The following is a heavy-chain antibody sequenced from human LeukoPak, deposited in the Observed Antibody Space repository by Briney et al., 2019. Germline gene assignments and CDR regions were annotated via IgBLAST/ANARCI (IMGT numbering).Heavy chain of an antibody. D-gene: IGHD3-22*01. Sequence: GGSLRLSCVASGFTVSSNYMSWVRQAPGKGLEWVSVIYSGGSIYYADSVKGRFTISRDNSKNTLYLQMNSLRAEDTAVYYCARPMCYYDSSGYLTWGQGTLVTVSS. CDR1: GFTVSSNY. CDR3: ARPMCYYDSSGYLT. CDR2: IYSGGSI. V-gene: IGHV3-66*04. J-gene: IGHJ5*02.